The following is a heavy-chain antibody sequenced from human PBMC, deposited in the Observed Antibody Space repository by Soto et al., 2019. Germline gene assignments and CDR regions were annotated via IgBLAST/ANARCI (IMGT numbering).Heavy chain of an antibody. V-gene: IGHV3-21*01. Sequence: GGSLRLSCAASGFTFSSYSMNWVRQAPGKGLEWVSSISSSSSYIYYADSVKVRFTISRDNAKNSLYLQMNSLRAEDTAVYYCARDLLDSVISYWGQGTLVTVSS. CDR1: GFTFSSYS. J-gene: IGHJ4*02. CDR3: ARDLLDSVISY. CDR2: ISSSSSYI. D-gene: IGHD1-26*01.